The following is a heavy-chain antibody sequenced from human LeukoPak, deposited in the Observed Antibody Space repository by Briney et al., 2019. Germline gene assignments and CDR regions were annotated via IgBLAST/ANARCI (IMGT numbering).Heavy chain of an antibody. Sequence: PSETLSLTCTVSGGSISSSSYYWGWIRQPPGKGLEWIGSIYYSGSTYYNPSLKSRVTISVDTSKNQFSLKLSSVTAADTAVYYCARATGELLWFGELLSTGWFDPWGQGTPVTVSS. CDR1: GGSISSSSYY. D-gene: IGHD3-10*01. CDR2: IYYSGST. J-gene: IGHJ5*02. V-gene: IGHV4-39*01. CDR3: ARATGELLWFGELLSTGWFDP.